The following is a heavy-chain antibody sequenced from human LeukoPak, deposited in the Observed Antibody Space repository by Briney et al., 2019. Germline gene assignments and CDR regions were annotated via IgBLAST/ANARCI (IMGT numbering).Heavy chain of an antibody. V-gene: IGHV1-2*02. CDR2: INPNRGGT. J-gene: IGHJ4*02. CDR1: GYTFTGYN. D-gene: IGHD6-6*01. CDR3: ATGTGYRSSSKISVY. Sequence: ASVKVSCKASGYTFTGYNMHWVRQPPGQGLERMGWINPNRGGTNYAQKFQGRVTMTRDTYISTAYMELSRLRSEDTAVYYCATGTGYRSSSKISVYWGQGTLVTVSS.